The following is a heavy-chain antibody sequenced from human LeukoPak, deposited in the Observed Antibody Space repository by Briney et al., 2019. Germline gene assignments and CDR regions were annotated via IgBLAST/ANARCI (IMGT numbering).Heavy chain of an antibody. CDR3: SGHMTSADY. CDR1: GFIFSNAW. CDR2: IKRNTDGGTT. V-gene: IGHV3-15*01. J-gene: IGHJ4*02. D-gene: IGHD2-21*02. Sequence: GGSLRLSCAASGFIFSNAWMSWVRRAPGKGLEWVACIKRNTDGGTTDYAAPVNGRFTISRDDSENTVYLQMNSLKIEDTAVYYCSGHMTSADYWGQGTLVTVSS.